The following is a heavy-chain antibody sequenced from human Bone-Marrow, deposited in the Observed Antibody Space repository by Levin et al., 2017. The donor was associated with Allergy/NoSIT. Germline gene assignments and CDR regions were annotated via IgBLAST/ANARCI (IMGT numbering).Heavy chain of an antibody. Sequence: PGGSLRLSCKGSGYSFTSYWIGWVRQMPGKGLEWMGIIYPGDSDTRYSPSFQGQVTISADKSISTAYLQWSSLKASDTAMYYCARHIRGATPGYSSSLHYYYYYMDVWGKGTTVTVSS. D-gene: IGHD6-6*01. V-gene: IGHV5-51*01. CDR1: GYSFTSYW. CDR2: IYPGDSDT. J-gene: IGHJ6*03. CDR3: ARHIRGATPGYSSSLHYYYYYMDV.